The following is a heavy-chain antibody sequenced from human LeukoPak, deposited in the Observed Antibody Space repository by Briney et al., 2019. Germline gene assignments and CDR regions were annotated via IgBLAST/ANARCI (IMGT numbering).Heavy chain of an antibody. V-gene: IGHV1-69*13. CDR1: GGTFSSYA. D-gene: IGHD5-12*01. CDR3: ARGFDSGYDRGFDY. J-gene: IGHJ4*02. Sequence: ASVRVSCKASGGTFSSYAISWVRRAPGQGLEWMGGIIPIFGTANYAQKFQGRVTITADESTSTAYMELSSLRSEDTAVYYCARGFDSGYDRGFDYWGQGTLVTVSS. CDR2: IIPIFGTA.